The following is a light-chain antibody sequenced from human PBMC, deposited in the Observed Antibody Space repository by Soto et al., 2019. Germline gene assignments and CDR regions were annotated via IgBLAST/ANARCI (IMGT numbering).Light chain of an antibody. J-gene: IGKJ4*01. CDR2: TTS. CDR1: QDVNNW. Sequence: DIQMTQSPSSVSASVGDRVTITCRASQDVNNWLAWYQQKPGKAPKLLIYTTSNLQSGAPSRFSGSGSGTDFTLTISSLQPEDFATYYCQQANSFPLTFGGGTKVEIK. CDR3: QQANSFPLT. V-gene: IGKV1D-12*01.